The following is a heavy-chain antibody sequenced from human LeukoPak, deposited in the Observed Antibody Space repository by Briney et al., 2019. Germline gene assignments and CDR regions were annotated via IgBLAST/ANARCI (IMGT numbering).Heavy chain of an antibody. J-gene: IGHJ3*02. CDR2: IYSGGST. V-gene: IGHV3-53*01. Sequence: GGSLRLSFAASGFTVSSNYMSWVRQAPGKGLEWVSVIYSGGSTYYADSVKGRFTISRDNSKNTLYLQMNSLRAEDTAVYYCARELITFGGVIVNGAFDIWGQGTMVTVSS. D-gene: IGHD3-16*02. CDR3: ARELITFGGVIVNGAFDI. CDR1: GFTVSSNY.